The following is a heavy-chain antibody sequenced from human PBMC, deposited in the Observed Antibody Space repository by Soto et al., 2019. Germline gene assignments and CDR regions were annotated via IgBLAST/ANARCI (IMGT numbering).Heavy chain of an antibody. CDR1: GGSISSYY. CDR2: FFGSGST. J-gene: IGHJ5*02. CDR3: ARGQAVAGIWGYWFDT. Sequence: QVQLQESGPGLLKPSETLSLTCTVSGGSISSYYWSWIRQPPGKGLEWIDYFFGSGSTHYSPSLKSRITISVDTSKNQVSLNVKSVTAADTAVYYCARGQAVAGIWGYWFDTWGQGIQVTVSS. D-gene: IGHD6-19*01. V-gene: IGHV4-59*01.